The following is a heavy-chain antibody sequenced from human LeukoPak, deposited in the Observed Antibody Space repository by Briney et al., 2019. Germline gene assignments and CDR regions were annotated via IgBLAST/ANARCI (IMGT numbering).Heavy chain of an antibody. J-gene: IGHJ4*02. CDR2: IRYDGTNK. CDR3: AKAAASGWDYFDY. D-gene: IGHD6-13*01. V-gene: IGHV3-30*02. CDR1: GFTFSSFG. Sequence: GGSLRLSCAASGFTFSSFGIHWVRQAPGKGLEWVAFIRYDGTNKYYADSVKGRFTISRDNSKNTLYLQMNSLRAEDTAVYYCAKAAASGWDYFDYWGQGTLVTVSS.